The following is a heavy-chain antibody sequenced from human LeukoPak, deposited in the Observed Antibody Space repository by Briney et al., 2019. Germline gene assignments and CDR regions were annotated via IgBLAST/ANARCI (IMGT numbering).Heavy chain of an antibody. V-gene: IGHV4-59*08. D-gene: IGHD3/OR15-3a*01. CDR1: GGSISSYY. CDR2: IYYSGST. J-gene: IGHJ4*02. CDR3: ARQTGSGLFTLP. Sequence: SETLSLTCTVSGGSISSYYWSWIRQPPGKGLEWIGYIYYSGSTNYNPSLKSRVTISVDTSKNQFSLMLSSVTAADTAVYYCARQTGSGLFTLPGGQGTLVTVSS.